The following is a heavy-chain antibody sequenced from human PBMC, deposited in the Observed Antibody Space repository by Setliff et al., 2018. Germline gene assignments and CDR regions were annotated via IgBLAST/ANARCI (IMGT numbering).Heavy chain of an antibody. J-gene: IGHJ6*03. CDR1: GYIFTNYW. D-gene: IGHD6-6*01. Sequence: GESLKISCKASGYIFTNYWIGWVRQMPGKGLEWMGVIYPGDSDTRYSPSFQGHVTISADKSISTAYLQWSSLKASDTAVYYCARAPKAARRYYYYMDVWGKGTTVTVSS. V-gene: IGHV5-51*01. CDR3: ARAPKAARRYYYYMDV. CDR2: IYPGDSDT.